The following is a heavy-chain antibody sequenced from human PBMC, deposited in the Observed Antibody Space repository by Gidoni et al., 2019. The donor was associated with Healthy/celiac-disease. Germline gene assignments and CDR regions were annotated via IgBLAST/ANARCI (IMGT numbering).Heavy chain of an antibody. J-gene: IGHJ4*02. CDR1: GFTFSSYA. D-gene: IGHD3-3*01. V-gene: IGHV3-23*01. Sequence: EVQLLESGGGFVQHGGSLRLSCAASGFTFSSYAMSWVRQAPGKGLEWVSAISGSGGSTYYADSVKGRFTIARDNSKNTLYLQMNSLRAEDTAVYYCATEDDFWSGYYFDYWGQGTLVTVSS. CDR2: ISGSGGST. CDR3: ATEDDFWSGYYFDY.